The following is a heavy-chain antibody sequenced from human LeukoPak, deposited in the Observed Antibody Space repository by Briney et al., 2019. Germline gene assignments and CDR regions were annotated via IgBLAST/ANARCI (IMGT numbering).Heavy chain of an antibody. CDR2: ISSSGGST. CDR1: GFIFNSSA. Sequence: PGGSLRLSCVASGFIFNSSAMSWVRQAPGKGLEWVSAISSSGGSTYYADSVKGRFTVSRDNSKNTLYLQMSSLRAEDTAVYYCAKELLDYWGQGTLVTVSS. CDR3: AKELLDY. V-gene: IGHV3-23*01. D-gene: IGHD2-15*01. J-gene: IGHJ4*02.